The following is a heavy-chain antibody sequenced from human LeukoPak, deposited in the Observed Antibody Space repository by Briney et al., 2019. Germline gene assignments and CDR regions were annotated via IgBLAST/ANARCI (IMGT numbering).Heavy chain of an antibody. J-gene: IGHJ4*02. D-gene: IGHD6-19*01. CDR1: GGTFSSYA. V-gene: IGHV1-69*13. CDR3: AREGSYSSAPFDY. CDR2: IIPIFGTA. Sequence: SVKVSCKASGGTFSSYAISWVRQAPGQGLEWVGGIIPIFGTANYAQKFQGRVTITADESTSTAYMELSSLRSEDTAVYYCAREGSYSSAPFDYWGQGTLVTVSS.